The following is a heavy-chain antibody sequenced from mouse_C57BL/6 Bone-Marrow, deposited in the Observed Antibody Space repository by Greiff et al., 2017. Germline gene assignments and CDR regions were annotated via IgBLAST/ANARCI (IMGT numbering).Heavy chain of an antibody. CDR3: ARKGGYGDWFAY. CDR1: GYTFTSYW. CDR2: INPSNGGT. J-gene: IGHJ3*01. D-gene: IGHD2-10*02. V-gene: IGHV1-53*01. Sequence: QVQLQQPGTELVKPGASVKLSCKASGYTFTSYWMHWVKQRPGQGLEWIGNINPSNGGTNYNEKFKSKATLTVDKSSSTAYMQLSSLTSEDSAVYYWARKGGYGDWFAYWGQGTLVTVSA.